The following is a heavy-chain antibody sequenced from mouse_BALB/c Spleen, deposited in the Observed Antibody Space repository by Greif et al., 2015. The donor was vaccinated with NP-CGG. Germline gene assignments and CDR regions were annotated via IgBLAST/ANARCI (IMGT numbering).Heavy chain of an antibody. Sequence: EVKLQESGPELVKPGASAKVSCKASGYAFTSYNMYWVKQSHGKSLEWIGYIDPYNGGTSYNQKFKGKATLTVDKSSSTAYMHLNSLTSEDSAVYYCANYYGSSAAWFAYWGQGTLVTVSA. J-gene: IGHJ3*01. V-gene: IGHV1S135*01. CDR1: GYAFTSYN. CDR3: ANYYGSSAAWFAY. D-gene: IGHD1-1*01. CDR2: IDPYNGGT.